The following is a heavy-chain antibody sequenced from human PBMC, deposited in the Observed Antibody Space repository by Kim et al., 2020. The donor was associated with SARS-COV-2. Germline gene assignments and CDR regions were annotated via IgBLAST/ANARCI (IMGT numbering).Heavy chain of an antibody. CDR2: ISAYNGNT. V-gene: IGHV1-18*01. Sequence: ASVKVSCKASGYTFTSYGISWVRQAPGQGLEWMGWISAYNGNTNYAQKLQGRVTMTTDTSTSTAYMELRSLRSDDTAVYYCARNGGTRRDGYNNWFDPWGQGTLVTVSS. CDR1: GYTFTSYG. J-gene: IGHJ5*02. CDR3: ARNGGTRRDGYNNWFDP. D-gene: IGHD5-12*01.